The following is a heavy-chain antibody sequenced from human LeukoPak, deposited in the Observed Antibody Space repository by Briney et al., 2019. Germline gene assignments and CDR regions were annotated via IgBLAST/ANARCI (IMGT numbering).Heavy chain of an antibody. CDR3: ARSIAVAGNPDI. CDR1: GFTFSSYS. D-gene: IGHD6-19*01. CDR2: ISSSSSYI. J-gene: IGHJ3*02. Sequence: GGSPRLSCAASGFTFSSYSMNWVRQAPGKGLEWVSSISSSSSYIYYADSVKGRFTISRDSAKNSLYLQMNSLRAEDTAVYYCARSIAVAGNPDIWGQGTMVTVSS. V-gene: IGHV3-21*01.